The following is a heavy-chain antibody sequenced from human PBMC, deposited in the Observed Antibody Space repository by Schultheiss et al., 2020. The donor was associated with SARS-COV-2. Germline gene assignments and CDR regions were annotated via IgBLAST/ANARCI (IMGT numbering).Heavy chain of an antibody. CDR1: GFTFSDYY. V-gene: IGHV3-11*03. Sequence: GGSLRLSCAASGFTFSDYYMSWIRQAPGKGLEWVSYISSSSSYTNYADSVKGRFTISRDNSKNTVYLHMTSLTAEDAAVYYCTTRFLEWLPFDYWGQGTLVTVSS. CDR3: TTRFLEWLPFDY. CDR2: ISSSSSYT. J-gene: IGHJ4*02. D-gene: IGHD3-3*01.